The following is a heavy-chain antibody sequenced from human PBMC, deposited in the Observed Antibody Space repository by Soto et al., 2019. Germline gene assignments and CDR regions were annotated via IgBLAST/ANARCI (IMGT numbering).Heavy chain of an antibody. J-gene: IGHJ6*02. CDR1: GYSFSSYW. D-gene: IGHD3-10*01. CDR3: ARHMEANRASFYYYGMDV. Sequence: PGESLKISCQGSGYSFSSYWIGWVRQMPGKGLEWMGIIYPGDSDTRYSPSFQGQVTISADKSISTTYLQWISPKASDTAIYYCARHMEANRASFYYYGMDVWGQGTTDTVSS. V-gene: IGHV5-51*01. CDR2: IYPGDSDT.